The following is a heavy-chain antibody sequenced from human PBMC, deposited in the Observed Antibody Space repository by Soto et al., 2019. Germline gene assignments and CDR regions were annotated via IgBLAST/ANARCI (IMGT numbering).Heavy chain of an antibody. J-gene: IGHJ5*02. V-gene: IGHV1-18*01. D-gene: IGHD6-6*01. CDR3: ARDPVAAPSPFGWFDP. CDR2: VSAYNGNT. Sequence: ASVKVSCKASGYTFTSYGISWVRQAPGQRLEWMGWVSAYNGNTNYAQKLQGRVTMTTDTSTSTAYMELRSLRSDDTAVYYCARDPVAAPSPFGWFDPWGQGTLVTVSS. CDR1: GYTFTSYG.